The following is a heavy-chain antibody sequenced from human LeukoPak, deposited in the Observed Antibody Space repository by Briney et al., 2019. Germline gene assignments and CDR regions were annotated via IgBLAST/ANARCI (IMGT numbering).Heavy chain of an antibody. CDR1: GFTFSSYW. J-gene: IGHJ4*02. CDR2: IKQDGSEK. CDR3: ARERGSKCFDY. V-gene: IGHV3-7*01. D-gene: IGHD3-10*01. Sequence: PGGSLRLSCAASGFTFSSYWMSWVRQAPGKGLEWVANIKQDGSEKYYVDSVKGRFTISRDNAENSLYPQMNSLRAEDTAVYYCARERGSKCFDYWGQGTLVTVSS.